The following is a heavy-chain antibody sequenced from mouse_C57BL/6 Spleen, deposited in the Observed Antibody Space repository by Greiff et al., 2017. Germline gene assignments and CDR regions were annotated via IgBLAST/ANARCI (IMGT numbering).Heavy chain of an antibody. CDR2: IGPSDSYT. J-gene: IGHJ3*01. CDR3: ARDYYGSKFAY. CDR1: GYTFTSYW. Sequence: QVQLQQPGAELVKPGASVKLSCKASGYTFTSYWMQWVKQRPGQGLEWIGEIGPSDSYTNYNQKFKGKATLTVDTSSSTAYMQLSSLTSEDSAVYYCARDYYGSKFAYWGQGTLVTVSA. D-gene: IGHD1-1*01. V-gene: IGHV1-50*01.